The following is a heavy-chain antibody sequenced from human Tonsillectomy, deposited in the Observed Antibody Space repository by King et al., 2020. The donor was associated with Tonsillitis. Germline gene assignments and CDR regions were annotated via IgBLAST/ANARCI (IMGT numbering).Heavy chain of an antibody. V-gene: IGHV3-74*01. J-gene: IGHJ4*02. CDR3: ASFPRDCSSTSCLGY. Sequence: EVQLVESGGGLVQPGGSLRLSCAASGFTFSSYWMHWVRQAPGMGLVWVSRINSDGSNTNYADSVKGRFTISRDNPKNTLYLQMNSLRAEDTAVYYCASFPRDCSSTSCLGYWGQGTLVTVSS. CDR2: INSDGSNT. CDR1: GFTFSSYW. D-gene: IGHD2-2*01.